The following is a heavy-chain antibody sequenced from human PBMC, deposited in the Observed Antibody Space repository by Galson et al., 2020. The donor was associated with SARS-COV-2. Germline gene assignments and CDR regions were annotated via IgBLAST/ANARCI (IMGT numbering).Heavy chain of an antibody. Sequence: GESLKISCAASGFTFSSHGMHWVRQAPGEGLEWVAFIRYDGNKMSYVDSVKGRFTISRDNSKNALYLEMDNLRPEDTAVYYCTRDSGYGVGCVDYWGQGTLVTVSS. CDR1: GFTFSSHG. V-gene: IGHV3-30*02. J-gene: IGHJ4*02. CDR3: TRDSGYGVGCVDY. CDR2: IRYDGNKM. D-gene: IGHD3-22*01.